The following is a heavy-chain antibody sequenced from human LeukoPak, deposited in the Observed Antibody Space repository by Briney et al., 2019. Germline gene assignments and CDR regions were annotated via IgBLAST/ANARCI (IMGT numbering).Heavy chain of an antibody. CDR1: GFSFSGHW. J-gene: IGHJ6*02. Sequence: GGSLRLSCAASGFSFSGHWMNWARQAPGKGLEWVASINHNGNVNYYVDSVKGRFTISRDNAKNSLYLQMSNLRAEDTAVYFCARGGGLDVWGQGATVTVSS. D-gene: IGHD3-16*01. V-gene: IGHV3-7*03. CDR3: ARGGGLDV. CDR2: INHNGNVN.